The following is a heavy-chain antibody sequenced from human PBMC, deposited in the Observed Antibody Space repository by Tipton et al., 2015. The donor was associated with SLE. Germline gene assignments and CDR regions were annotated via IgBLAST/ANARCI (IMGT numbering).Heavy chain of an antibody. D-gene: IGHD6-13*01. CDR1: AGSISSSSYY. CDR3: AREYSSSSGAFDI. J-gene: IGHJ3*02. CDR2: IYYSGST. Sequence: LSCTVSAGSISSSSYYWGWIRQPPGKGLEWIGSIYYSGSTYYNPSLKSRVTISVDTSKNQFSLKLSSVTAADTAVYYCAREYSSSSGAFDIWGQGTMVTVSS. V-gene: IGHV4-39*07.